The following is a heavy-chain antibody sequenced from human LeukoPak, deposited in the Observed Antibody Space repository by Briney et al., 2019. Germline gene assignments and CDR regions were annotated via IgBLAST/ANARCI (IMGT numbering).Heavy chain of an antibody. Sequence: SGPALVKPPQTLTLTCSFSGFSLGTPEMRVNWIRQAPGKALEWLARIDWDDDKFYSTSLKTRLTISKDTSKNQVVLTMTNMGPVDTGTYYCARISSSSFHFDYWGRGTLVTVSP. CDR1: GFSLGTPEMR. D-gene: IGHD2-2*01. CDR2: IDWDDDK. J-gene: IGHJ4*02. V-gene: IGHV2-70*04. CDR3: ARISSSSFHFDY.